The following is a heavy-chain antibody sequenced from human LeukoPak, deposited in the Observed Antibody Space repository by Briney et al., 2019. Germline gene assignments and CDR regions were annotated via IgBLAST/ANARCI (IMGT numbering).Heavy chain of an antibody. J-gene: IGHJ6*02. CDR2: IWYDGSNK. CDR1: GFTISSYG. V-gene: IGHV3-33*01. D-gene: IGHD5-12*01. Sequence: GGSLRLSCAASGFTISSYGMHWVRQAPGKGLEWVAVIWYDGSNKYYADSVKGRFTISRDNSKNTLYLQMNSLRAEDTAVYYCARVRLATSYYYYGMDVWGQGTTVTVSS. CDR3: ARVRLATSYYYYGMDV.